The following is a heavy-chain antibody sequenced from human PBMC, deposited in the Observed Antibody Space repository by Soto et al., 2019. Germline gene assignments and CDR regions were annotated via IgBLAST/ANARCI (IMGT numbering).Heavy chain of an antibody. D-gene: IGHD5-12*01. CDR2: IYHSGST. CDR1: NRSISSSNW. V-gene: IGHV4-4*02. J-gene: IGHJ4*02. Sequence: SETLSLTCSVSNRSISSSNWWSWVRQSPGKGLEWIGDIYHSGSTNYNPSLKSRVTISVDKSKNQFSLNLSSVTAADAAVYYCVGRLATYYFDYWGQGALVTVSS. CDR3: VGRLATYYFDY.